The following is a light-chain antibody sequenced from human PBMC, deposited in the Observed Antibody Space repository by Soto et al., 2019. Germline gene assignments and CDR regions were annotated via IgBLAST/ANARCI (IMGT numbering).Light chain of an antibody. V-gene: IGLV2-14*01. CDR3: SSYTSSSTPYV. CDR1: XXXXGGYNY. CDR2: DVS. J-gene: IGLJ1*01. Sequence: QSALTQPASVSGSPGQSXTXXXXXXXXXXGGYNYVSWYQQHPGKAPKLMIYDVSNRPSGVSNRFSGSKSGNTASLTISGLQAEDEADYYCSSYTSSSTPYVFGTGTKLTVL.